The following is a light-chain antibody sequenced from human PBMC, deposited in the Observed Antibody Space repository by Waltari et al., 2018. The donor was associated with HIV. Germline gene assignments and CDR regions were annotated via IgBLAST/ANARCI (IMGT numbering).Light chain of an antibody. CDR3: SSYTSSSTLVV. Sequence: QSALTQPASVSGSPGQSITISCTGTSSDVGGYNYVSWYQQHPGKAPKLMIYEVSNLPSGVSNRSSGSKSGNSASLTISGLQAEDEADYYCSSYTSSSTLVVFGGGTKLTVL. CDR1: SSDVGGYNY. V-gene: IGLV2-14*01. J-gene: IGLJ2*01. CDR2: EVS.